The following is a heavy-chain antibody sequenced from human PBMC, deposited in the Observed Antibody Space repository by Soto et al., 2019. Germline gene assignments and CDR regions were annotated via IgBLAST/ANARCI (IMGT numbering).Heavy chain of an antibody. CDR2: IDPSDSYT. CDR1: GYSFTSYW. CDR3: ARLLYEGSGSSNRIDY. J-gene: IGHJ4*02. V-gene: IGHV5-10-1*01. D-gene: IGHD3-10*01. Sequence: PGESLKLSCRGSGYSFTSYWISWVRQMPGKGLEWMGRIDPSDSYTNYSPSFQGHVTISADKSISTAYLQWSSLKASDTAMYYCARLLYEGSGSSNRIDYWGQGTLVTVSS.